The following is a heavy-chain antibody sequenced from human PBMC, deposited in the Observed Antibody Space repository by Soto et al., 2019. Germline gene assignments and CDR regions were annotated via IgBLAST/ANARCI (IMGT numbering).Heavy chain of an antibody. CDR2: ISGSGGST. J-gene: IGHJ5*02. CDR3: AKDRGYYDFWSGYYTPPGSNWFDP. Sequence: PGGSLRLSCAASGFTFRSYAMSWVRQAPGKGLEWVSAISGSGGSTYYADSVKGRFTISRDNSKNTLYLQMNSLRAEDTAVYYCAKDRGYYDFWSGYYTPPGSNWFDPWGQGTLVTVSS. V-gene: IGHV3-23*01. CDR1: GFTFRSYA. D-gene: IGHD3-3*01.